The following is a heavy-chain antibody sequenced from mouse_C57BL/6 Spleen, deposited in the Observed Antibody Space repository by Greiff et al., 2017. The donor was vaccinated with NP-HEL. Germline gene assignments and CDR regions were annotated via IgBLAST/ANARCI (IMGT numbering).Heavy chain of an antibody. J-gene: IGHJ3*01. CDR1: GYTFTSYW. D-gene: IGHD3-2*02. CDR3: ARGGQLRLPAY. Sequence: VQLQQSGAELVKPGASVKLSCKASGYTFTSYWMHWVKQRPGQGLEWIGMIHPNSGSTNYNEKFKSKATLTVDKSSSTAYMQLSSLTSEDSAVYYCARGGQLRLPAYWGQGTLVTVSA. V-gene: IGHV1-64*01. CDR2: IHPNSGST.